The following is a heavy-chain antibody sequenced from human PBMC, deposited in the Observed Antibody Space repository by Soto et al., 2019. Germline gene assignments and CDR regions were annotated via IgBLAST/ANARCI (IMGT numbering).Heavy chain of an antibody. CDR2: IYYPGNT. J-gene: IGHJ4*02. CDR1: GGSISSGGYY. CDR3: AREHCISTSCYAKYFDY. V-gene: IGHV4-31*03. D-gene: IGHD2-2*01. Sequence: QVQLQESGPGLVKPSQTLSLTCTVSGGSISSGGYYWSWIRQHPGKGLEWIGYIYYPGNTYYTPSLKSRVTMSVDTSKNQFSLKLYSVTAADTAVYYCAREHCISTSCYAKYFDYWGQGTLVTVSS.